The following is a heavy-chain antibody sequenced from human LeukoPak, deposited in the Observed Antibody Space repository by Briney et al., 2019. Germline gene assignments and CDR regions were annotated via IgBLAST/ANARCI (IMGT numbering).Heavy chain of an antibody. CDR3: ARDLTNYDFWSGYSTADAFDI. CDR2: IYYSGST. Sequence: SETLSLTCTVSGGSISSGGYYWSWIRQHPGKGLKWIGYIYYSGSTYYNPSLKSRVTISVDTSKNQFSLKLSSVTAADTAVYYCARDLTNYDFWSGYSTADAFDIWGQGTMVTVSS. CDR1: GGSISSGGYY. J-gene: IGHJ3*02. V-gene: IGHV4-31*03. D-gene: IGHD3-3*01.